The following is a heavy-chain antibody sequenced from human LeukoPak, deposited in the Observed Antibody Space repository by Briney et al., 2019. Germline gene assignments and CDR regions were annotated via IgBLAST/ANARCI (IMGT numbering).Heavy chain of an antibody. V-gene: IGHV3-23*01. CDR3: AKLGGHDSSGYSPFDY. CDR2: ISGSGGST. CDR1: GFTFSSYA. Sequence: PGGSLRLSCAASGFTFSSYAMSWVRQAPGKGLEWVSAISGSGGSTYYADSVKGRFTISRDNSKNTLYLQMNSLRAEDTAVYYCAKLGGHDSSGYSPFDYWGQGTLVTVSS. D-gene: IGHD3-22*01. J-gene: IGHJ4*02.